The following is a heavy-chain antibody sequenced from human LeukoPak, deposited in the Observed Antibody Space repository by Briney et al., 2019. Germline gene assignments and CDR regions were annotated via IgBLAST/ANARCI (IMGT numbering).Heavy chain of an antibody. D-gene: IGHD2-2*01. CDR2: ISDSSTTI. V-gene: IGHV3-48*01. CDR1: GYSFTTYD. J-gene: IGHJ4*02. CDR3: ARACGGASCYDTPDFDC. Sequence: GGSLRLSCVASGYSFTTYDMNWVRQSPGKGLEWVSHISDSSTTIHYADSVKGRFTISRNNAKKSLYLQMNSLRAEDTGVYYCARACGGASCYDTPDFDCWGQGTLVPVAS.